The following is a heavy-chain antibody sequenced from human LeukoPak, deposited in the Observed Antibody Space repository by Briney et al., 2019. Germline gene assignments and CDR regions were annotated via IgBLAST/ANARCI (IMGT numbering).Heavy chain of an antibody. D-gene: IGHD2-15*01. J-gene: IGHJ2*01. CDR1: GGSISSGGYY. V-gene: IGHV4-30-2*02. Sequence: SETLSLTCTVSGGSISSGGYYWSWIRQPPGKGLEWIGYIYHSGSTYYNPSLKSRVTISVDRSKNQFSLKLSSVTAADTAVYYCARQVVVIWYFDLWGRGTLVTVSS. CDR2: IYHSGST. CDR3: ARQVVVIWYFDL.